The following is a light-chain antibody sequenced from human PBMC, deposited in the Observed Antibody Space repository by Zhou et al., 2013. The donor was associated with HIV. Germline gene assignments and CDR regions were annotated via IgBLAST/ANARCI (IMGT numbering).Light chain of an antibody. J-gene: IGKJ2*01. CDR1: QTISGY. CDR3: QQSYSTPRDT. V-gene: IGKV1-39*01. Sequence: DIQMTQSPSSLSAYVGDRVTITCRASQTISGYLNWYQQKPGKAPKLLIYAASSLQSGVPSRFSGSGSGTDFTLTISSLQPEDFATYYCQQSYSTPRDTFGQGTKLEIK. CDR2: AAS.